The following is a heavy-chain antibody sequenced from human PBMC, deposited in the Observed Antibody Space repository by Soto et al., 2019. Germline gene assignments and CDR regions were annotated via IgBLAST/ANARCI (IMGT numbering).Heavy chain of an antibody. Sequence: EVQLLESGGGFVQPGGSVRLSCAASGFTFSNYAMTWVHQAPGKGLEWVSTISGSGGSTYYADSEKGRFTISRDNSKNTLYVQMNSLRAEDTAVYYCAKKYAYGSGTYLYHFDYWGQGTLVTVSS. CDR1: GFTFSNYA. J-gene: IGHJ4*02. V-gene: IGHV3-23*01. D-gene: IGHD3-10*01. CDR2: ISGSGGST. CDR3: AKKYAYGSGTYLYHFDY.